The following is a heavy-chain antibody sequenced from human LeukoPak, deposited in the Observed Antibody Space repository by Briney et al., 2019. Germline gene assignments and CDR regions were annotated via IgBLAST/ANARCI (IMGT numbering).Heavy chain of an antibody. CDR1: GYSISRGYY. CDR2: IYHTGNT. J-gene: IGHJ4*02. D-gene: IGHD2-2*01. V-gene: IGHV4-38-2*01. CDR3: ARNPKDIVVVPAAWFDY. Sequence: PSETLSLTCGVSGYSISRGYYWGWIRQPPGKGLEWIGSIYHTGNTYYNPSLKSRVTISVDTSKNQFSLKLSSVTAADTAVYYCARNPKDIVVVPAAWFDYWGQGTLVTVSS.